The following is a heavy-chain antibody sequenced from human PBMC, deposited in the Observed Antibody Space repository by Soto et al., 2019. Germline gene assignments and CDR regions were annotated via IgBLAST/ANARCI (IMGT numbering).Heavy chain of an antibody. CDR1: VYSFSSYV. Sequence: EVQLLDSGGGFVQPGGSLRLSCAASVYSFSSYVMTWVRLAPGKGLEWVSSISGAGTSKFYADSVKGRFTISRDNSKNILYLEMDSLRAEDTAVYYCAKDLLSTVTTLGHWGQGTLVTVSA. D-gene: IGHD4-17*01. CDR2: ISGAGTSK. V-gene: IGHV3-23*01. CDR3: AKDLLSTVTTLGH. J-gene: IGHJ4*02.